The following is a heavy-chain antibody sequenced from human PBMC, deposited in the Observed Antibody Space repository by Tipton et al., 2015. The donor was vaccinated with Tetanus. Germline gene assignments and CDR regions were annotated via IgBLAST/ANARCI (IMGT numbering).Heavy chain of an antibody. Sequence: GSLRLSCAASGFTFSDYYLSWIRQAPGKGLEWVSYISRSGTNIHYADSVKGRFTVSRDNAKNSLYLQMNGLRVEDTAVYYCARDIDAPGTTLYFDYWGQGTLVTVSS. J-gene: IGHJ4*02. CDR3: ARDIDAPGTTLYFDY. V-gene: IGHV3-11*01. CDR1: GFTFSDYY. CDR2: ISRSGTNI. D-gene: IGHD1-1*01.